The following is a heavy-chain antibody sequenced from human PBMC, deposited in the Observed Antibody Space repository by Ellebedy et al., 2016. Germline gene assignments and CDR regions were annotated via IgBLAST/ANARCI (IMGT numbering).Heavy chain of an antibody. J-gene: IGHJ6*02. CDR1: GGTFSSYA. CDR2: IIPIFGTA. D-gene: IGHD1-26*01. CDR3: ARQWELLSGSGMDV. V-gene: IGHV1-69*06. Sequence: ASVKVSCKASGGTFSSYAISWVRQAPGQGLEWMGGIIPIFGTANYAQKFQGRVTITADKSTSTAYMELSSLRSEDTAVYYCARQWELLSGSGMDVWGQGTTVTVSS.